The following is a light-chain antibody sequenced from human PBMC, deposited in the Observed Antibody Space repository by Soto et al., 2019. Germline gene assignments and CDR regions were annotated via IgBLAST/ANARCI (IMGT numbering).Light chain of an antibody. CDR2: DAS. Sequence: EVVLTQSPGTLSLSAGERATLSCRASQSVADNHLAWYQQKPGQAPRLLIYDASTSAAGIPDRFSGSGSGTDFTLTISRLEPEDFGVYFCHHYTRSPIFTFGPGTTVD. J-gene: IGKJ3*01. CDR1: QSVADNH. CDR3: HHYTRSPIFT. V-gene: IGKV3-20*01.